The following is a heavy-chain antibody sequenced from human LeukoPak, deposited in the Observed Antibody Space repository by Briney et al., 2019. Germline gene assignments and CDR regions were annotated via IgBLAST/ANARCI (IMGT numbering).Heavy chain of an antibody. CDR1: GCTISNYF. CDR3: ARHVTISGPYDATDI. CDR2: IYYSGGT. J-gene: IGHJ3*02. D-gene: IGHD5-24*01. V-gene: IGHV4-59*08. Sequence: SETLSLTCNVSGCTISNYFLSWIRQPPGKGLEWIGYIYYSGGTDYNPSLKRRVTISVDTSKNQISLKLSSVTAARTAIYYCARHVTISGPYDATDIWGQGTMVTVSP.